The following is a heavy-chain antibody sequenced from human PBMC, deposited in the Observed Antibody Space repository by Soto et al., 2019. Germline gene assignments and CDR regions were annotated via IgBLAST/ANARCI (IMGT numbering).Heavy chain of an antibody. CDR1: GDSFASYW. D-gene: IGHD2-8*01. Sequence: PXESLKSSCKGSGDSFASYWIGWVRQMPGKGLEWMGIIYPGDSDTRYSPSFQGQVTISADKSINTAYLQWSSVKASDTAMYYCARHHSTMAHDYWGQGSPVTSPQ. J-gene: IGHJ4*02. CDR3: ARHHSTMAHDY. V-gene: IGHV5-51*01. CDR2: IYPGDSDT.